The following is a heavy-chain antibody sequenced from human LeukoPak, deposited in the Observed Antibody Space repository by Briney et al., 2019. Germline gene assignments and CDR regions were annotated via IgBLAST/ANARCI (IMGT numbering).Heavy chain of an antibody. V-gene: IGHV4-59*08. CDR1: GGSIGTYY. Sequence: NPSETLSLTCTVSGGSIGTYYCSWVRQSPGKGLEWIGYIYVIGNRYNPYLQSRVTISVDTSRNPFFLKMSSVTAADTAVYYCARHIGGGIEDMDVWGKGTKVTVSS. J-gene: IGHJ6*03. CDR2: IYVIGN. D-gene: IGHD3-16*02. CDR3: ARHIGGGIEDMDV.